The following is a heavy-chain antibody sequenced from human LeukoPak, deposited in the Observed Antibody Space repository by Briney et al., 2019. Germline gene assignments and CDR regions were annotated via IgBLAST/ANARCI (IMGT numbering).Heavy chain of an antibody. V-gene: IGHV4-30-2*01. CDR2: IYHSGST. D-gene: IGHD3-10*01. CDR1: GGSISSGGYS. J-gene: IGHJ4*02. CDR3: ARGIVGSATFDY. Sequence: SETLSLTCAVSGGSISSGGYSWSWIRQPPGKGLEWIGYIYHSGSTYYNPSLKSRATISVDRSKNQFSLKLSSVTAADTAVYYCARGIVGSATFDYWGQGTLVTVSS.